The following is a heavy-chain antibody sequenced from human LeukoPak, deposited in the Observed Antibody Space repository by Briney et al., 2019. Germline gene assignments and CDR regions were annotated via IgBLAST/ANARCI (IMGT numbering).Heavy chain of an antibody. CDR2: IYYTGNT. Sequence: NTSETLSLTCTASGGSISGYYWSWIRQPPGKGLEWIGFIYYTGNTNYNPSLESRLTISVDTSKNQFSLKVSSVTAADTALYYCVRSKSGTYGWFDPWGQGTLVTVSS. CDR1: GGSISGYY. J-gene: IGHJ5*02. D-gene: IGHD4-17*01. V-gene: IGHV4-59*01. CDR3: VRSKSGTYGWFDP.